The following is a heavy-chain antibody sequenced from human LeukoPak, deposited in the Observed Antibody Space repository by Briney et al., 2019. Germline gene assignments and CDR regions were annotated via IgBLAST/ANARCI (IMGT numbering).Heavy chain of an antibody. CDR2: ISAYNGNT. D-gene: IGHD3-10*01. CDR3: ASGGLLWFGELSGFDY. V-gene: IGHV1-18*01. Sequence: ASVNVSCKASGYTFTSYGISWVRQAPGQGLEWMGWISAYNGNTNYAQKLQGRVTMTTDTSTSTAYMELRSLRSDDTAVYYCASGGLLWFGELSGFDYWGQGTLVTVSS. J-gene: IGHJ4*02. CDR1: GYTFTSYG.